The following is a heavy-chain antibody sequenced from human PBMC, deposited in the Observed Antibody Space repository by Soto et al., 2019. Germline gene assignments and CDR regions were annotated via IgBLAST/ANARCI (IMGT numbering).Heavy chain of an antibody. V-gene: IGHV3-53*01. J-gene: IGHJ5*02. Sequence: GGSLRLSCSASVFTVSSNFMSWVRQAPGKGLQWASIIYSDGNTYYADSVKGRFTISRDVSKNTLYLQMNSLRADDTAVYYCARVNPPYPWGQGNLGTVS. CDR2: IYSDGNT. CDR3: ARVNPPYP. CDR1: VFTVSSNF.